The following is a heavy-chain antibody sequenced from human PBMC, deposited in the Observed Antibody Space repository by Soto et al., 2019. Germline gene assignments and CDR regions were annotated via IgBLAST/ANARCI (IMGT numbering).Heavy chain of an antibody. J-gene: IGHJ4*02. CDR1: GYTFTGYY. D-gene: IGHD3-10*01. CDR3: ARNHGFGEQYYSDY. Sequence: ASVKVSCKASGYTFTGYYMHWVRQAPGQGLEWMGWINPNSGGTNYAQKFQGRVTMTRDTSISTAYMELSRLRTDDTAVYYCARNHGFGEQYYSDYGGEVPIVTV. CDR2: INPNSGGT. V-gene: IGHV1-2*02.